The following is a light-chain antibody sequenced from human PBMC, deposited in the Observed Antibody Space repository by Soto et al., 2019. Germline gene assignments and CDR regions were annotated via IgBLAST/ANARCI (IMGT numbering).Light chain of an antibody. CDR2: DAS. J-gene: IGKJ2*01. CDR3: QRRSSWPLYT. V-gene: IGKV3-11*01. Sequence: EIVLTQSPATLSLSPGERATLSCRASQSVSSYLAWYQQKPGQAPRLLIYDASNRATGIPARFSGSGSGTDFTLTISSLGPEECAVYYRQRRSSWPLYTFGQGTKLEIK. CDR1: QSVSSY.